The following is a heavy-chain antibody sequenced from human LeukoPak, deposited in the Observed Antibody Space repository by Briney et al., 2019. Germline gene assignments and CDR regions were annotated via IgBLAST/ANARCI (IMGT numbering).Heavy chain of an antibody. CDR1: GFTFSSYA. J-gene: IGHJ3*02. CDR2: ISGSGGST. CDR3: AKGTEAGTANYEFWSGWISDAFDI. D-gene: IGHD3-3*01. V-gene: IGHV3-23*01. Sequence: GGSLGLSCAASGFTFSSYAMSWVRQAPGKGLEWVSAISGSGGSTYYADSVKGRFTISRDNSRNTLYLQMNSLRAEDTAVYYCAKGTEAGTANYEFWSGWISDAFDIWGQGTMVTVSS.